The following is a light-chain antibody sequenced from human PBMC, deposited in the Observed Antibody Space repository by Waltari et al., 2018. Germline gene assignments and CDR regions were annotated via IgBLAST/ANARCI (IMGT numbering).Light chain of an antibody. J-gene: IGKJ2*01. V-gene: IGKV3D-11*02. CDR2: DAS. CDR3: QQHINWPYT. CDR1: QSVSSY. Sequence: EIVLTQSPATLSLSPGVRATLSCRASQSVSSYLAWYQQKPGQAPRLLIYDASNRATGIPARFSGSGPGTDFTLTISSLEPEDFAVYYCQQHINWPYTFGQGTKLEIK.